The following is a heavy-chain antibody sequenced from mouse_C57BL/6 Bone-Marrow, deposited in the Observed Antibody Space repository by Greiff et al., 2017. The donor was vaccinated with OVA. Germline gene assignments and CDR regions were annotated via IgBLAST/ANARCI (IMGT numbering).Heavy chain of an antibody. J-gene: IGHJ2*01. CDR3: ARADYYGSSLDY. D-gene: IGHD1-1*01. CDR1: GYTFTSYW. Sequence: VQLQQPGAELVKPGASVKMSCKASGYTFTSYWITWVKQRPGQGLEWIGDIYPGSGSTNYNEKFKSKATLTVDTSSSTAYMQLSSLTSEDSAVYYCARADYYGSSLDYWGQGTTLTVSS. CDR2: IYPGSGST. V-gene: IGHV1-55*01.